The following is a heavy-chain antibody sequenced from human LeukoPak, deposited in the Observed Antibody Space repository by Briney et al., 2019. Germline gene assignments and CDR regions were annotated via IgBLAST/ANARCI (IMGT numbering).Heavy chain of an antibody. Sequence: SETLSLTCAVYGGSFSGYYWSWIRRPPGKGLEWIGEINHSGSTNYNPSLKSRVTISVDTSKNQFSLKLSSVTAADTAVYYCARSLGGYNLKYYMDVWGKGTTVTVSS. D-gene: IGHD5-24*01. CDR1: GGSFSGYY. V-gene: IGHV4-34*01. CDR2: INHSGST. CDR3: ARSLGGYNLKYYMDV. J-gene: IGHJ6*03.